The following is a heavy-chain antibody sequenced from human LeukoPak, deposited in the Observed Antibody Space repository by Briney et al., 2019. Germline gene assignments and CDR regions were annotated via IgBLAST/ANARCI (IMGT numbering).Heavy chain of an antibody. CDR3: ARVVGTDEGADY. J-gene: IGHJ4*02. V-gene: IGHV3-7*04. Sequence: GGSLRLSWAAAGFTVRIYWMSWVRQAPGKGLEWVANIKPDGREKRYVDSVKGRFTISRDNAKNSLYLQMNSLRAEDTAVYYRARVVGTDEGADYWGQGTLVTVSS. CDR2: IKPDGREK. D-gene: IGHD1-7*01. CDR1: GFTVRIYW.